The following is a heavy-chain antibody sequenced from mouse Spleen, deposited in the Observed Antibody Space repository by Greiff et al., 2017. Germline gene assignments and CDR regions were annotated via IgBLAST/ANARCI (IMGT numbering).Heavy chain of an antibody. D-gene: IGHD1-1*01. J-gene: IGHJ3*01. CDR1: GFTFSSYA. V-gene: IGHV5-9*04. CDR3: ARHATVVEPFAY. CDR2: ISSGGGNT. Sequence: DVKLVESGGGLVKLGGSLKLSCAASGFTFSSYAMSWVRQTPEKRLEWVATISSGGGNTYYPDSVKGRFTISRDNAKNTLYLQMSSLKSEDTAMYYCARHATVVEPFAYWGQGTLVTVSA.